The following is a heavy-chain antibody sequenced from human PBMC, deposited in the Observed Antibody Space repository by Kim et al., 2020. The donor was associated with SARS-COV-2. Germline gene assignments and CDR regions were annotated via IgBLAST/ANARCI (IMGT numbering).Heavy chain of an antibody. CDR1: GYSFTSYW. J-gene: IGHJ5*02. D-gene: IGHD3-22*01. CDR2: IDPSDSYT. Sequence: GESLKISCKGSGYSFTSYWISWVRQMPGKGLEWMGRIDPSDSYTNYSPSFQGHVTISADKSISTAYLQWSSLKASDTAMYYCARLYSYYDSSGYYHNWFDPWGQGTLVTVSS. V-gene: IGHV5-10-1*01. CDR3: ARLYSYYDSSGYYHNWFDP.